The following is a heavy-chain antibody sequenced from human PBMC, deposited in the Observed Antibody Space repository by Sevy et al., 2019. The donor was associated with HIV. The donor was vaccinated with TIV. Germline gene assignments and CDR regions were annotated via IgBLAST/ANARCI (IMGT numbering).Heavy chain of an antibody. CDR3: AREHYDFWSGYYKDY. J-gene: IGHJ4*02. Sequence: GGSLRLSCAASGFTVSSNYMSWVRQAPGKGLEWVSVIYSGGSTYYADSVKGGFTISRDNSKNTLYLQMNRLRAEDTAVYYCAREHYDFWSGYYKDYWGQGTLVTVSS. CDR1: GFTVSSNY. V-gene: IGHV3-53*01. CDR2: IYSGGST. D-gene: IGHD3-3*01.